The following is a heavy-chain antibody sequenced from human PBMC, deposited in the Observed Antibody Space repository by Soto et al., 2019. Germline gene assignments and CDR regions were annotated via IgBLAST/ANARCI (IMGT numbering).Heavy chain of an antibody. CDR1: GFSISSSW. V-gene: IGHV3-7*01. CDR2: MNQDGSHV. D-gene: IGHD3-16*02. Sequence: GGSLRLSCVASGFSISSSWICWIRQTPGKGLEWVTNMNQDGSHVAYADAVEGRFTVSRDNAKNAVYLQMNSLTVEDTAVYFCARDFSYQRFDHWGQGALVTVSS. J-gene: IGHJ4*02. CDR3: ARDFSYQRFDH.